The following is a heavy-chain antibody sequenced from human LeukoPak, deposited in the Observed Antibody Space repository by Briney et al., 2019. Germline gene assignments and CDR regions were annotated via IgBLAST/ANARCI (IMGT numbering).Heavy chain of an antibody. CDR3: ARDSSGNPFDY. Sequence: GGSLGLSCAASGVTFSGSAMHWVRQASGKGLEWVGRIRSKANSYATAYAASVKGRFTISRDDSKNTAYLQMNSLKTEDTAVYYCARDSSGNPFDYWGQGTLVTVSS. V-gene: IGHV3-73*01. CDR2: IRSKANSYAT. D-gene: IGHD6-25*01. J-gene: IGHJ4*02. CDR1: GVTFSGSA.